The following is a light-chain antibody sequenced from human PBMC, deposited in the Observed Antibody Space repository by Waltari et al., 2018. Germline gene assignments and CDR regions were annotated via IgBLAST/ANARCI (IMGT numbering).Light chain of an antibody. CDR1: SRAVGRYKS. CDR2: EVT. CDR3: SSYAGGNNLV. J-gene: IGLJ2*01. Sequence: QSALTQPPSASGSPGQSVPIPCPGTSRAVGRYKSVSWYQQYPGKAPKLMIYEVTKRPSGVPDRFSGSKSGNTASLTVSGLQAEDEGDYYCSSYAGGNNLVFGGGTKLTVL. V-gene: IGLV2-8*01.